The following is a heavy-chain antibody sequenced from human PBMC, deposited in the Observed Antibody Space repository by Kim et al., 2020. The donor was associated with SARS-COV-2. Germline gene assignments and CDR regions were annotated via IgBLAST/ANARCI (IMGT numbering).Heavy chain of an antibody. V-gene: IGHV3-66*02. J-gene: IGHJ4*02. CDR3: ASQCGGDCFGGDY. D-gene: IGHD2-21*02. CDR2: IYSGGNT. CDR1: GFTVSGNL. Sequence: GGSLRLSCAGTGFTVSGNLMSWVRQAPGKGLEWVSVIYSGGNTYYADSVKGRFTISRDNSKNTLYLHMNSLRLEDTAVYYCASQCGGDCFGGDYWGQGTLVTVSS.